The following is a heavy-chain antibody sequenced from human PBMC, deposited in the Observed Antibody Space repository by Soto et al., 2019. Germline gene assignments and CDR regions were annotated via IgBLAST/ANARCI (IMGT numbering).Heavy chain of an antibody. CDR2: TRNKANSYTT. Sequence: PGGSLRLSCAAAGLILSDHYMDWVRQAPGKGLEWVGRTRNKANSYTTEYVASVKGRFTISRDDSKNSLYLQMNSLKTEDAAVYYCASLAGAKEGFDYWGQGTLVTVPS. CDR3: ASLAGAKEGFDY. CDR1: GLILSDHY. J-gene: IGHJ4*02. D-gene: IGHD1-26*01. V-gene: IGHV3-72*01.